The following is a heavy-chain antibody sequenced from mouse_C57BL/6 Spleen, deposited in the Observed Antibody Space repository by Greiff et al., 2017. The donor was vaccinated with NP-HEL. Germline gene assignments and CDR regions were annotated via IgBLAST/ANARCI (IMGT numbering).Heavy chain of an antibody. CDR1: GFTFSDYG. CDR3: ARRRVYDGYSFDY. Sequence: EVNLVESGGGLVKPGGSLKLSCAASGFTFSDYGMHWVRQAPEKGLEWVAYISSGSSTIYYADTVKGRFTISRDNAKNTLFLQMTSLRSEDTAMYYCARRRVYDGYSFDYWGQGTTLTVSS. J-gene: IGHJ2*01. D-gene: IGHD2-3*01. V-gene: IGHV5-17*01. CDR2: ISSGSSTI.